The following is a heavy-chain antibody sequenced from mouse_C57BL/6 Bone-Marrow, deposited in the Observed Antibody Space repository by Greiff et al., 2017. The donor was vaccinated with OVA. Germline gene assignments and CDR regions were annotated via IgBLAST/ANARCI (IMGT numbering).Heavy chain of an antibody. CDR1: GYTFTSYW. Sequence: QVQLQQPGAELVKPGASVKLSCKASGYTFTSYWMQWVKQRPGQGLEWIGEIDPSDSYTNYNQKFKGKATLTVDTSSSTANMQLSSLTSEDSAVYYCASAVFAYWGQGTLVTVSA. V-gene: IGHV1-50*01. J-gene: IGHJ3*01. CDR3: ASAVFAY. CDR2: IDPSDSYT.